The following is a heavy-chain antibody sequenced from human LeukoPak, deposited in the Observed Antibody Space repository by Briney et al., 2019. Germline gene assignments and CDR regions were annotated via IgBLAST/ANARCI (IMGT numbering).Heavy chain of an antibody. D-gene: IGHD2-8*01. V-gene: IGHV3-48*03. CDR1: GFTFSSYE. CDR3: ARGKYAGAFGI. J-gene: IGHJ3*02. CDR2: ISSSGSTI. Sequence: HAGGSLRLPCAASGFTFSSYEMNWVRQAPGKGLEWVSYISSSGSTIYYADSVKGRFTISRDNAKNSLYLQMNSLRAEDTALYYCARGKYAGAFGIWGQGTMVGVSS.